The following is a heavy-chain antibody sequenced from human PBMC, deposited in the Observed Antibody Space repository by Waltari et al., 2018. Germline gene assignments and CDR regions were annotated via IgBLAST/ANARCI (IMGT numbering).Heavy chain of an antibody. CDR3: TRAARGLYSSLVY. J-gene: IGHJ4*02. D-gene: IGHD3-10*01. V-gene: IGHV3-74*01. CDR1: GFTFITYW. CDR2: INSDRSST. Sequence: VSVVESGAALVQPRGSLNLTCAASGFTFITYWMLWVRQAPGKGLVWVSRINSDRSSTNYADSVKDRCAISRDNAKCTLYMRMNSLRAENTAVYDCTRAARGLYSSLVYRGQGTLVTVSS.